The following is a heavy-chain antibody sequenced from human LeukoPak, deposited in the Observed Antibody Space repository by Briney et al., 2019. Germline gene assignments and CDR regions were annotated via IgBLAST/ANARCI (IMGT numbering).Heavy chain of an antibody. Sequence: GESLKISCKGSGYSFTSYWIGWVRQMPGKGLEWMGIIYPGDSDTRYSPSFQGQVTISADKSISTAYLQWSSLKASDTAMYYCARQYGSGSYRGGTKVSAFDIWGQGTMVTVSS. CDR2: IYPGDSDT. CDR3: ARQYGSGSYRGGTKVSAFDI. D-gene: IGHD3-10*01. V-gene: IGHV5-51*01. CDR1: GYSFTSYW. J-gene: IGHJ3*02.